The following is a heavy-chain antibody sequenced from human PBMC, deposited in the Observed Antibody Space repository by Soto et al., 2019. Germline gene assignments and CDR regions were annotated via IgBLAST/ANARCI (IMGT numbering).Heavy chain of an antibody. J-gene: IGHJ6*02. CDR1: GGSISRGGYS. V-gene: IGHV4-30-2*01. D-gene: IGHD3-10*01. CDR2: IYHTGST. Sequence: TLSLTCAVSGGSISRGGYSWNWIRQPPGKGLEWIGYIYHTGSTYYNPSLKSRVTISVDRSKNQFSLNLSSVTAADTAVYYCARGSLLDGMDVWGQGTTVTVSS. CDR3: ARGSLLDGMDV.